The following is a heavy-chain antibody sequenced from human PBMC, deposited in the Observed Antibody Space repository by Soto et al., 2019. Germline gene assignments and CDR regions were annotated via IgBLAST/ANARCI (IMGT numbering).Heavy chain of an antibody. V-gene: IGHV3-23*01. D-gene: IGHD3-16*01. Sequence: EVQLLESGGGLVQPGGSLRLSCAASGFTFSSYAMSWVRQAPGKGLEWVSIISGSGGSTYCADSVKGRFTISRDNSKNTLYLQMNGLTAEDTAVYYCAKRGSGAVAFDYWRQGTLVTVSS. CDR1: GFTFSSYA. J-gene: IGHJ4*02. CDR3: AKRGSGAVAFDY. CDR2: ISGSGGST.